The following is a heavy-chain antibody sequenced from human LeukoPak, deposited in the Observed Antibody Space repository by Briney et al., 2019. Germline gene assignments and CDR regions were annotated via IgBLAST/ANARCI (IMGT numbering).Heavy chain of an antibody. CDR3: ASSSSGYSYGAHY. CDR2: IYYSGST. D-gene: IGHD5-18*01. V-gene: IGHV4-59*01. Sequence: SETLSLTCTVSGGSISSYYWSWIRRPPGKGLEWIGYIYYSGSTNYNPSLKSRVTISVDTSKNQFSLKLSSVTAADTAVYYCASSSSGYSYGAHYWGQGTLVTVSS. J-gene: IGHJ4*02. CDR1: GGSISSYY.